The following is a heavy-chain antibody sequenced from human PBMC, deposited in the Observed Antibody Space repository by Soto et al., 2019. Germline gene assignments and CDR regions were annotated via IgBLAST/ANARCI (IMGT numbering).Heavy chain of an antibody. D-gene: IGHD1-26*01. J-gene: IGHJ4*02. Sequence: PSETLSLTCGVSGYSISSGYYWGWIRQPPGKGLEWIGSIYHSGSTYYNPSLKSRVTISVDTSKNQFSLKLSSVTAADTAVYYCARVAWDLLYYFDYWGQGTLVTV. V-gene: IGHV4-38-2*01. CDR3: ARVAWDLLYYFDY. CDR2: IYHSGST. CDR1: GYSISSGYY.